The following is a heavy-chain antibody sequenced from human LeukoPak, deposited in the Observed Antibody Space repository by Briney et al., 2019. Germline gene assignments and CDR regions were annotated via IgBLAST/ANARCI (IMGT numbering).Heavy chain of an antibody. J-gene: IGHJ3*02. V-gene: IGHV3-23*01. CDR2: ISVSGVST. CDR3: AKIIDYGALDACDI. Sequence: PGGSLRLSCVAPGFSFHSYAMTWVRQAPGEGLEWVAGISVSGVSTHYGDSVKGRFTISRDNSKNTLYVQMNSLKPEDTAVYYCAKIIDYGALDACDIWGQGTMVTVSS. CDR1: GFSFHSYA. D-gene: IGHD4-17*01.